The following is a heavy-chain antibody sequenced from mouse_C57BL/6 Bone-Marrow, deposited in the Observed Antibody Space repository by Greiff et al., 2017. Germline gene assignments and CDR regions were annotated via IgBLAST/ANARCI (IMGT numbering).Heavy chain of an antibody. J-gene: IGHJ1*03. CDR2: ISGGGGNT. CDR1: GFTFSSYS. V-gene: IGHV5-9*01. CDR3: SRQVTTVLATKYFDV. D-gene: IGHD1-1*01. Sequence: VQLKESGGGLVKPGGSLKLSCAASGFTFSSYSMSWVRQTPGKRLQWVAAISGGGGNTYYPDSVTGRFTISIDNDKNILYLQMSSLRSEDTTLYYCSRQVTTVLATKYFDVWGTGTTVTVSS.